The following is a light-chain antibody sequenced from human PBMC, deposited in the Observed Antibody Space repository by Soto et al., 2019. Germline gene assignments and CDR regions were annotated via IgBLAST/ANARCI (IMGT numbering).Light chain of an antibody. V-gene: IGLV2-14*03. J-gene: IGLJ1*01. CDR2: DVS. Sequence: VRSQPACVCGSPGQAITISCTGTSSDVGGYNYVSWYQHHPGKAPKLLIYDVSNRPPGISNRFSGSKSDNTASLTISGLQPEDEADYYCSSYTTSNTRQIVFGTGTKVTVL. CDR3: SSYTTSNTRQIV. CDR1: SSDVGGYNY.